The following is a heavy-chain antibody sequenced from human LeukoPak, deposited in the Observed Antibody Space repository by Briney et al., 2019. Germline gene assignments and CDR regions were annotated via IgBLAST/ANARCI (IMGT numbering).Heavy chain of an antibody. J-gene: IGHJ4*02. V-gene: IGHV4-38-2*01. CDR3: VGDYGDYVGYYFDY. D-gene: IGHD4-17*01. CDR2: IYHSGST. CDR1: GYSISSGYY. Sequence: SETLSLTCAVSGYSISSGYYWGWIRQPPGKGLEWVGSIYHSGSTYYNPSLKSRVTISVDTSKNQFSLKLSSVTAADTAVYYCVGDYGDYVGYYFDYWGQGTLVTVSS.